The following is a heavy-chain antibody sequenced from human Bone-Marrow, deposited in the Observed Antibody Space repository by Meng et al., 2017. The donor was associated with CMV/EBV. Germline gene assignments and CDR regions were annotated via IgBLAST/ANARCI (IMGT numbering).Heavy chain of an antibody. V-gene: IGHV1-69*05. CDR2: IIPIFGTA. D-gene: IGHD6-6*01. CDR3: ARAQLLARPVVYYGMDF. CDR1: GGTFSSYA. Sequence: SVKVSCKASGGTFSSYAISWVRQAPGQGLEWMGGIIPIFGTANYAQKFQGRVTITTKESTSTAFTELSSLRSEETALDYRARAQLLARPVVYYGMDFWGQGTTVTVSS. J-gene: IGHJ6*02.